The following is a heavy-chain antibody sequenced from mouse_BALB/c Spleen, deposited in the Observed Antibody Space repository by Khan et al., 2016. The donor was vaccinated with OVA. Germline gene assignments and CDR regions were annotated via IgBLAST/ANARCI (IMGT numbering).Heavy chain of an antibody. J-gene: IGHJ3*01. V-gene: IGHV2-9-2*01. D-gene: IGHD1-3*01. CDR3: VREGYNDWFAY. CDR2: IWTGGGT. Sequence: QVQLKESGPGLVAPSQSLSIACTVSGFSLTSYDINWIRQPPGKGLEWLGVIWTGGGTNYNSAFMSRLSISKDNSKSQVFLKMSSLQTNDSAIYYCVREGYNDWFAYWGQGTLVTVSA. CDR1: GFSLTSYD.